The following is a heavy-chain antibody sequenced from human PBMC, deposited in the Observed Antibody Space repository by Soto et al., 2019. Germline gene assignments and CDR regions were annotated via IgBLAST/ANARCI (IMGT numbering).Heavy chain of an antibody. J-gene: IGHJ6*02. V-gene: IGHV4-4*07. CDR3: ARVRIAARTGAYGMDV. Sequence: SETLSLTCSVSGGSISSYYWSWIRQPAGKGLEWIGRIYTSGSTNYNPSLKSRVTMSVDTSKNQFSLKLSSVTAADTAVYYCARVRIAARTGAYGMDVWGQGTTVTVSS. CDR1: GGSISSYY. CDR2: IYTSGST. D-gene: IGHD6-6*01.